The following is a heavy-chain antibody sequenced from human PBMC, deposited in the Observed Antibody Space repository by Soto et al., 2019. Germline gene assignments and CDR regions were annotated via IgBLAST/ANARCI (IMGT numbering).Heavy chain of an antibody. CDR3: ATWHEREHAYDV. J-gene: IGHJ3*01. D-gene: IGHD1-1*01. V-gene: IGHV3-53*01. CDR1: GFTISGKKY. CDR2: LYDLDGS. Sequence: DVQLVESGGGLIPPGESLRLSCAAFGFTISGKKYVAWVRQAPGKGLEWVSALYDLDGSFYAASVKGRFTTSSDSSKTTVYLQMNDLRPDDTAVYYCATWHEREHAYDVWGQGTTVTVSS.